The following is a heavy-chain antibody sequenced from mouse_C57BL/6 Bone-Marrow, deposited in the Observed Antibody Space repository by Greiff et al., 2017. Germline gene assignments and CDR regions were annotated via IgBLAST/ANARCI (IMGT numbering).Heavy chain of an antibody. CDR1: GYAFSSYW. CDR2: IYPGDGAT. CDR3: ARGGGSAWFAY. Sequence: VQLQQSGAELVKPGASVKISCKASGYAFSSYWMNWVKQRPGKGLEWIGQIYPGDGATNYNGKFKGKATLTAYKSSGTAYMQLSSLTSEDSAVYFWARGGGSAWFAYWGQGTLVTVSA. V-gene: IGHV1-80*01. J-gene: IGHJ3*01.